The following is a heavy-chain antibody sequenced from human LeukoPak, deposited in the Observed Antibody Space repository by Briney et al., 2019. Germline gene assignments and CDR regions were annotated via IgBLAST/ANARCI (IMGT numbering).Heavy chain of an antibody. J-gene: IGHJ5*02. D-gene: IGHD2-8*01. CDR2: MNPNSGNT. CDR3: ARAQGYCTNGVCRSDNWFDP. Sequence: EASVTVSCKASGYTFTSYDINWVRQATGQGLEWMEWMNPNSGNTGYAQKFQGRVTMTRNTSISAAYMELSSLRSEDTAVYYCARAQGYCTNGVCRSDNWFDPWGRGTLVTVSS. CDR1: GYTFTSYD. V-gene: IGHV1-8*01.